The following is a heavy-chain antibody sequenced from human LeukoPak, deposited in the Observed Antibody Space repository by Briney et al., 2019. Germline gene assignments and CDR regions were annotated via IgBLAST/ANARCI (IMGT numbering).Heavy chain of an antibody. V-gene: IGHV3-74*01. CDR2: INSDGSST. Sequence: GGXXRLSCAASGFTFSSYWMHWVRQAPGKGLGWVSRINSDGSSTTYSDSVNGRFTLSIDNAKNTLYLQMNSLRAEDTAVYYCARGYCTNGVCYYYYYYYMDVWGKGTTVTVSS. CDR3: ARGYCTNGVCYYYYYYYMDV. D-gene: IGHD2-8*01. CDR1: GFTFSSYW. J-gene: IGHJ6*03.